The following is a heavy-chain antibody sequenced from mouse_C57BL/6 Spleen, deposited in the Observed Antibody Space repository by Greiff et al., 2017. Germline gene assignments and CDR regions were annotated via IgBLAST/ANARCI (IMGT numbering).Heavy chain of an antibody. CDR3: AIGASKNAMDY. CDR1: GYSFTGYY. Sequence: EVQLQESGPELVKPGASVKISCKASGYSFTGYYMNWVKQSPEKSLEWIGEINPSTGGTTYNQKFKAKATLTVDKSSSTAYMQLKSLTSEDSAVYYCAIGASKNAMDYWGQGTSVTVSS. D-gene: IGHD2-10*02. J-gene: IGHJ4*01. CDR2: INPSTGGT. V-gene: IGHV1-42*01.